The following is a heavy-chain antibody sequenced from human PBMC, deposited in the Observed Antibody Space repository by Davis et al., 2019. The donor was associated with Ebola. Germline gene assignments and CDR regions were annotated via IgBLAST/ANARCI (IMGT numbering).Heavy chain of an antibody. CDR3: ARGRRSSSWQQYFQH. D-gene: IGHD6-13*01. V-gene: IGHV4-59*12. CDR1: GGSISSYY. CDR2: IYYSGST. J-gene: IGHJ1*01. Sequence: PGGSLRLSCTVSGGSISSYYWSWIRQPPGKGLEWIGYIYYSGSTNYNPSLKSRVTISVDTSKNQFSLKLSSVTAADTAVYYCARGRRSSSWQQYFQHWGQGTLVTVSS.